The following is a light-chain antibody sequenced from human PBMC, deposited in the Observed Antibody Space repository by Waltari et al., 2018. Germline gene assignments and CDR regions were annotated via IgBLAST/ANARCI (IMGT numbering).Light chain of an antibody. CDR3: QQYYSTPWT. J-gene: IGKJ1*01. CDR1: QSFLYSSNNKNY. V-gene: IGKV4-1*01. Sequence: DIVMTQSPDSLAVSLGERATINFKSSQSFLYSSNNKNYLAWYQQKPGQPPKLLIYWASTRESGVPDRFSGSGSGTDFTLTISSLQAEDVAVYYCQQYYSTPWTFGQGTKVEIK. CDR2: WAS.